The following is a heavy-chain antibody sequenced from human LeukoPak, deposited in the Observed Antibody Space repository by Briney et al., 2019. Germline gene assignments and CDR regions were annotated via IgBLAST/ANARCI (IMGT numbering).Heavy chain of an antibody. CDR3: ARDMGSGSYYTFDY. J-gene: IGHJ4*02. CDR1: GFTFSSYW. Sequence: GGSLRLSCAASGFTFSSYWMSWVRQAPGKGLEWVANIKQDGSEKYYVDSVKGRFTISRDNAKNSLYLQMNSLRAEDTAVYYCARDMGSGSYYTFDYWGQGTLVTVSS. V-gene: IGHV3-7*01. CDR2: IKQDGSEK. D-gene: IGHD3-10*01.